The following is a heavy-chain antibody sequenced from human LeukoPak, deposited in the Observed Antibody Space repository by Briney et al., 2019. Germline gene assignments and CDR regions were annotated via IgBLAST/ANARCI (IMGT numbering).Heavy chain of an antibody. D-gene: IGHD1-26*01. J-gene: IGHJ6*03. CDR1: GFTFSSYA. CDR3: AKDGRDMQNYYYYMDV. Sequence: PGGSLRLSCAASGFTFSSYAMSWVRQAPGKGLEWVSDISGSGTTTFYADSVKGRFTISRDNSKNTLYLQMNSLRAEDTAVYYCAKDGRDMQNYYYYMDVWGKGTTVTVSS. V-gene: IGHV3-23*01. CDR2: ISGSGTTT.